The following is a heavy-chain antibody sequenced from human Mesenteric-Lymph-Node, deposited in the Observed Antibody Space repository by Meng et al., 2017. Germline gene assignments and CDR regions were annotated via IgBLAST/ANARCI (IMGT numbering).Heavy chain of an antibody. CDR2: IYYSGST. CDR1: GGSISSYY. V-gene: IGHV4-59*08. D-gene: IGHD3-10*01. Sequence: QVQLQESGPGLVKPSETLSLTCTVSGGSISSYYWSWSRQPPGKGLEWIGHIYYSGSTNYNPSLKSRVTISVDTSTNQFSLRLSSVTATDTAVYYCARQSGYFDYWGQGTLVTVSS. J-gene: IGHJ4*02. CDR3: ARQSGYFDY.